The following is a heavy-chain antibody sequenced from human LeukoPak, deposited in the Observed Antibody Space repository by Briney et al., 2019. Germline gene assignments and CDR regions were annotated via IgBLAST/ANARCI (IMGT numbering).Heavy chain of an antibody. D-gene: IGHD3-10*01. CDR1: GFTFSDHS. Sequence: PGGSLRPSCAASGFTFSDHSMDWVRQAPGKGLEWVGRIRSKAKSYTTEYAASVKGRFTISRDDSKNSLYLQMNSLKTEDTALYYCSTFSGPGRLFDYWGQGTLVTVSS. J-gene: IGHJ4*02. CDR3: STFSGPGRLFDY. V-gene: IGHV3-72*01. CDR2: IRSKAKSYTT.